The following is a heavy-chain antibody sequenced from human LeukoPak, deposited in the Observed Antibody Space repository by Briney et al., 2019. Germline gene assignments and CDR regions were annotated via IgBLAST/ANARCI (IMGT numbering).Heavy chain of an antibody. Sequence: ASVKVSCKASGYTFTSYGISWVRQAPGQGLEWMGWISAYNGNTNYAQKLQGGVTMTTDTSTSTAYMELRSLRSDDTAVYYCARSIITMIVRGNFDYWGQGTLVTVSS. CDR1: GYTFTSYG. J-gene: IGHJ4*02. CDR3: ARSIITMIVRGNFDY. V-gene: IGHV1-18*01. CDR2: ISAYNGNT. D-gene: IGHD3-22*01.